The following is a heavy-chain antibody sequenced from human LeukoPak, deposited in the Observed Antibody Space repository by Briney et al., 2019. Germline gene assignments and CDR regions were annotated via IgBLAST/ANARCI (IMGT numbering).Heavy chain of an antibody. CDR3: ARDHYYGSGSYPDC. J-gene: IGHJ4*02. V-gene: IGHV4-30-4*01. CDR1: GGSISSGDYY. CDR2: IYYSGST. D-gene: IGHD3-10*01. Sequence: SETLSLTCTVSGGSISSGDYYWSWIRQPPGKGLEWIGYIYYSGSTYYNPSLKSRVTISVDTSKNQFSLKLSSVTAADTAVYYCARDHYYGSGSYPDCWGQGTLVTVSS.